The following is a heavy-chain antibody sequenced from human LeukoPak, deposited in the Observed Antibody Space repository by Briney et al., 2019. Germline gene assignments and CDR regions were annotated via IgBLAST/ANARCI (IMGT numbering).Heavy chain of an antibody. CDR2: IYYSGST. Sequence: SETLSLTCTVSGGSVSSGSYYWSWIRQPPGKGLEWIGYIYYSGSTNYNPSLKSRVTISVDTSKNQFSLKLSSVTAADTAVYYCARNKVRGKYYYYGMDVWGQGTTVTVSS. CDR1: GGSVSSGSYY. J-gene: IGHJ6*02. CDR3: ARNKVRGKYYYYGMDV. V-gene: IGHV4-61*01. D-gene: IGHD3-10*01.